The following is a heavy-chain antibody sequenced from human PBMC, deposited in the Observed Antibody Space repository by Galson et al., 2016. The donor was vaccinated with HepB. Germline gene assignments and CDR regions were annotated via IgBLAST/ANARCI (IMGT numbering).Heavy chain of an antibody. Sequence: SVKVSCKASGGTFTWYDISWVRQAPGQGLEWVGGIIPVFGPSNHARKFQGRVTISADESTKTVYMELSSLRSDDTAVYYCARDPIKIYGAVPFTYGMDVWGQGTTVTVSS. CDR3: ARDPIKIYGAVPFTYGMDV. J-gene: IGHJ6*02. D-gene: IGHD3-3*01. CDR1: GGTFTWYD. CDR2: IIPVFGPS. V-gene: IGHV1-69*13.